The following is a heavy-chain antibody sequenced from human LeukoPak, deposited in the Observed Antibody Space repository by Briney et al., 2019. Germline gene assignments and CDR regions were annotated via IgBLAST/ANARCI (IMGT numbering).Heavy chain of an antibody. CDR3: ARHVTHSGPFDY. CDR2: IYYSGST. D-gene: IGHD5-12*01. V-gene: IGHV4-59*08. J-gene: IGHJ4*02. CDR1: GGSFSGYY. Sequence: PSETLSLTCAVYGGSFSGYYWSWIRQPPGKGLEWIGYIYYSGSTNYNPSLKSRVTISVDTSKNQFSLKLSSVTAADTAVYYCARHVTHSGPFDYWGQGTLVTVSS.